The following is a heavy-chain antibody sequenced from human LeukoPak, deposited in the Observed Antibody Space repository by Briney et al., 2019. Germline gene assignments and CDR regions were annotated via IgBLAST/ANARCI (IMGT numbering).Heavy chain of an antibody. V-gene: IGHV1-69*13. J-gene: IGHJ5*02. CDR2: IIPIFGTA. D-gene: IGHD3-9*01. CDR3: ARDDSLLTIFGFDP. Sequence: ASVKVSCKASGGTFSSYAISWVRQAPGQGLEWMGGIIPIFGTANYAQKFQGRVTITADESTSTAYMELSRLRSDDTAVYYCARDDSLLTIFGFDPWGQGTLVTVSS. CDR1: GGTFSSYA.